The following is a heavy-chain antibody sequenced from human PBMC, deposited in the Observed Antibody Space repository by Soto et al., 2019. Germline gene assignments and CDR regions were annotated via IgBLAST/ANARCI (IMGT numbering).Heavy chain of an antibody. CDR2: IYYSGST. V-gene: IGHV4-39*01. CDR1: GGSISSSSYY. CDR3: ARQRVGAVFDY. J-gene: IGHJ4*02. Sequence: SEALSLTCTVSGGSISSSSYYWGWIRQPPGKGLEWIGSIYYSGSTYYNPSLKSRVTISVDTSKNQFSLKLSSVTAADTAVYYCARQRVGAVFDYWGQGTLVTVSS. D-gene: IGHD1-26*01.